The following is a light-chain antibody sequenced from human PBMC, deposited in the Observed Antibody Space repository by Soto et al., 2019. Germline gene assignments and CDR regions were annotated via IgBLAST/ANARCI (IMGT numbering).Light chain of an antibody. Sequence: EIGMTQSPAALSVSPGKTASLSGRASQTAGKFLAWYQQKPGQAPRLLIYYISTRATDIPARFSGSGSGTEFTLTINSLQSEDSAVYYCQQHNQWPITFGQGTRLEIK. J-gene: IGKJ5*01. CDR1: QTAGKF. V-gene: IGKV3D-15*01. CDR2: YIS. CDR3: QQHNQWPIT.